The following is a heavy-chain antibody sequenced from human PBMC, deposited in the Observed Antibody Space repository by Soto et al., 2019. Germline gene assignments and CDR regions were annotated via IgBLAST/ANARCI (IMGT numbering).Heavy chain of an antibody. J-gene: IGHJ6*02. CDR3: ARARLWFGELYSREV. CDR1: GGSISSGGYY. CDR2: IYYSGST. D-gene: IGHD3-10*01. V-gene: IGHV4-31*03. Sequence: QVQLQESGPGLVKPSQTLSLTCTVSGGSISSGGYYWIWIRQHPGKGLEWIGYIYYSGSTYSNPSLKRRVTISVDTSKNHSSLKLGSVTAADTAVDYCARARLWFGELYSREVWGQGTTVTVS.